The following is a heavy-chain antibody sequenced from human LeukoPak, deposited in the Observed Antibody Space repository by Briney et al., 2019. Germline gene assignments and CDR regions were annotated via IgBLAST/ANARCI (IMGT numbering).Heavy chain of an antibody. CDR2: INPSGGST. D-gene: IGHD6-19*01. CDR1: GYTFSSYY. V-gene: IGHV1-46*01. CDR3: ASSRSVAGTKFDY. Sequence: GASVKVSCKASGYTFSSYYMHWVRQAAGQGLEWMGIINPSGGSTSYAQKFQGRVTMTRDTSTSTVYMELSSLRSEDTAVYYCASSRSVAGTKFDYWGQGTLVTVSS. J-gene: IGHJ4*02.